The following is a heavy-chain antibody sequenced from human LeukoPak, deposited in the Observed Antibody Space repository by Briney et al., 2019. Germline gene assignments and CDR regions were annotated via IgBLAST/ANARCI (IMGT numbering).Heavy chain of an antibody. CDR2: IYYSGST. D-gene: IGHD1-7*01. CDR1: GGSISSYY. V-gene: IGHV4-59*12. Sequence: SETLSLTCTVSGGSISSYYWSWIRQPPGKGLEWIGYIYYSGSTNYNPSLKSRVTISGDTSRTPISLNLNSVTAADTAVYYCAKIRSGTILVTWGQGILVTVSS. CDR3: AKIRSGTILVT. J-gene: IGHJ5*02.